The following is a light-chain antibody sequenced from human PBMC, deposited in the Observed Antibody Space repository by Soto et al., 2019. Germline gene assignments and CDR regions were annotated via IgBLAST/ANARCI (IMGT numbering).Light chain of an antibody. CDR1: QSVSSY. Sequence: EIVLTQSQDTLSLSPGERATLCFMSSQSVSSYLAWYQQKPGQAPRLLIYDASNRATGIPARFSGSGSGTDFTLTISSLEPEDFAVYYCQQRSNWPLITFGQGTRLENK. CDR2: DAS. J-gene: IGKJ5*01. CDR3: QQRSNWPLIT. V-gene: IGKV3-11*01.